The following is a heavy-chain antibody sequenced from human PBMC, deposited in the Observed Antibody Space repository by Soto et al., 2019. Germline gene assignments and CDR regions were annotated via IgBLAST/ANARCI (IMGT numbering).Heavy chain of an antibody. Sequence: PSETLSLTCAVSGGSISSGGYSWSWIRQPPGKGLEWIGYIYYSGSTYYNPSLKSRVTISVDTSKNQFSLKLSSVTAADTSFYYCARAPITIFGVAAGWFDPWGQGTLVTVSS. V-gene: IGHV4-30-4*07. D-gene: IGHD3-3*01. CDR2: IYYSGST. CDR1: GGSISSGGYS. CDR3: ARAPITIFGVAAGWFDP. J-gene: IGHJ5*02.